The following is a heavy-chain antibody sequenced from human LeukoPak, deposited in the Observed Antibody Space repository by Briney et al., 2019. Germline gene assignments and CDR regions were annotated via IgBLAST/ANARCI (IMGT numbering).Heavy chain of an antibody. V-gene: IGHV3-33*01. J-gene: IGHJ4*02. CDR3: ARDRGGLWFGEPPTLGY. Sequence: GGSLGLSCAASGFTFSSYGMHWVRQAPGKGLEWVAVIWYDGSNKYYADSVKGRFTISRDNSKNTLYLQMNSLRAEDTAVYYCARDRGGLWFGEPPTLGYWGQGTLVTVSS. CDR1: GFTFSSYG. D-gene: IGHD3-10*01. CDR2: IWYDGSNK.